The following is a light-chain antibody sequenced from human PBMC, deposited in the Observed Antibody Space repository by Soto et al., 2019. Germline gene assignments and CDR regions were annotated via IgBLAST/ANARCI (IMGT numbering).Light chain of an antibody. CDR2: GAS. J-gene: IGKJ1*01. CDR3: HQYGSSPWT. CDR1: QTVVSPY. V-gene: IGKV3-20*01. Sequence: IVLTHSPGTLSLSPCERTTLSFSASQTVVSPYLAWYQQKPGQAPRLLIYGASSRATGIPDRFSGSGSGTDFTLTISRLEPEDFAVYYCHQYGSSPWTFGQGTKVDIK.